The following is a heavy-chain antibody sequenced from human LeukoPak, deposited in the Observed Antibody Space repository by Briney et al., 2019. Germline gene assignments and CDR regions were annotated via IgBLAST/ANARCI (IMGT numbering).Heavy chain of an antibody. CDR3: ATSGSGY. CDR1: GFTFSGYS. Sequence: GGSLRLSCAASGFTFSGYSMNWVRQAPGKGLEWVSYISSSGSTMYHADSVKGRFTISRDNAKNSLYLQMNSLRDEDTAEYYCATSGSGYWGQGTLVTVSS. J-gene: IGHJ4*02. V-gene: IGHV3-48*02. CDR2: ISSSGSTM.